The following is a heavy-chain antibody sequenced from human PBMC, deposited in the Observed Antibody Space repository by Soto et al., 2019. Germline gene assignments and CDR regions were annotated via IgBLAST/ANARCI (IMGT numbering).Heavy chain of an antibody. V-gene: IGHV3-53*04. J-gene: IGHJ4*02. Sequence: GGALRLSCAASGVTVSSNYMSWVRQAPGKGLEWVSVIYSSGSTYYADSVKGRFNISRHNSKNTLYLQMNSLRAEDTAVYYCATTGYSSSWFDYWGQGTLVTVSS. D-gene: IGHD6-13*01. CDR3: ATTGYSSSWFDY. CDR2: IYSSGST. CDR1: GVTVSSNY.